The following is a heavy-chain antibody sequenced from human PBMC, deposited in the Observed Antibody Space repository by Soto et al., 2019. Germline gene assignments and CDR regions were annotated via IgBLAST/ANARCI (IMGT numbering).Heavy chain of an antibody. Sequence: QVQLQESGPGLVKPSETLSLTCTVSGGSINSYFWSWIRQSPGKGLEGIGHIYNSGSTNYNPSLKRLGTISLDTSKNQFSLNLSSLTAADSAVYYCARVLAYCSGVSCSTGTLQGWYHYYQGMDVWGQGTTVTVSS. V-gene: IGHV4-59*01. CDR1: GGSINSYF. D-gene: IGHD2-15*01. J-gene: IGHJ6*02. CDR3: ARVLAYCSGVSCSTGTLQGWYHYYQGMDV. CDR2: IYNSGST.